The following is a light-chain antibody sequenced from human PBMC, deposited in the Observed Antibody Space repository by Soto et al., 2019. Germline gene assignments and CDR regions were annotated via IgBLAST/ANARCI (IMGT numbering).Light chain of an antibody. CDR1: QSVRSK. CDR3: QQYNKWPPIT. J-gene: IGKJ5*01. CDR2: DTS. Sequence: EIVMTQSPATLSVSLGERATLSCRASQSVRSKLAWYQQKPGQAPSLLIYDTSTRATGIPARFSGSGSGTDFPLTISSLQSEDSAVYYCQQYNKWPPITFGQGTRLEIK. V-gene: IGKV3-15*01.